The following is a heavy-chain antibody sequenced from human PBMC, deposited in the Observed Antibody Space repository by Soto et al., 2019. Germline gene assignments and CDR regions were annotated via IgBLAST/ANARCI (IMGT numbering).Heavy chain of an antibody. J-gene: IGHJ4*02. CDR3: ARSSGSYPYYLDY. CDR1: GGSFSGYY. D-gene: IGHD1-26*01. V-gene: IGHV4-34*01. Sequence: SETLSLTCAVYGGSFSGYYWSWIRQPPGKGLEWIGEINHSGSTNYNPSLKSRVTISVDTSKNQFSLKLSSVNAADTAVYYCARSSGSYPYYLDYWGQGTLVTVSS. CDR2: INHSGST.